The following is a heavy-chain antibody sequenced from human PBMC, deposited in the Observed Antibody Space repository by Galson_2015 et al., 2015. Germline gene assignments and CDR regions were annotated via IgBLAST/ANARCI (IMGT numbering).Heavy chain of an antibody. J-gene: IGHJ5*02. CDR3: ARDFLSGGVFDP. V-gene: IGHV1-69*13. D-gene: IGHD2-8*02. CDR2: IIPIFGTA. Sequence: SVKVSCKASGGTFSSYAISWVRQAPGQGLGWMGGIIPIFGTANYAQKFQGRVTITADESTSTAYMELSSLRSEDTAVYYCARDFLSGGVFDPWGQGTLVTVSS. CDR1: GGTFSSYA.